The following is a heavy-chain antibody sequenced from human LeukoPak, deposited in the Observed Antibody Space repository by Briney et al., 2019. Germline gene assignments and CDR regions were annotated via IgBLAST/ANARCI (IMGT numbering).Heavy chain of an antibody. Sequence: SETLSLTCTVSGGSISSSSYYWGWIRQPPGKGLEWTGSIYYSGSTYYNPSLKSRVTISVDTSKNQFSLKLSSVTAADTAVYYCASRITIFGMDAFDIWGQGTMVTVSS. CDR3: ASRITIFGMDAFDI. V-gene: IGHV4-39*01. J-gene: IGHJ3*02. D-gene: IGHD3-3*01. CDR2: IYYSGST. CDR1: GGSISSSSYY.